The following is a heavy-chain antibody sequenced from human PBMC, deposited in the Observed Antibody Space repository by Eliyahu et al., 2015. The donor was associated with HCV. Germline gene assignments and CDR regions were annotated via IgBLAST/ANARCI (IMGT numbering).Heavy chain of an antibody. D-gene: IGHD6-19*01. V-gene: IGHV3-9*01. CDR2: ISWNSGSI. Sequence: EVQLVESGGGLVQPGRSLSLSCAASGFTFDDYAMHWVRQAPGKGLEWVSGISWNSGSIGYADSVKGRFTISRDNAKNSLYLQMNSLRAEDTALYYCATLAVAGTRWFDYWGQGTLVTVSS. CDR3: ATLAVAGTRWFDY. CDR1: GFTFDDYA. J-gene: IGHJ4*02.